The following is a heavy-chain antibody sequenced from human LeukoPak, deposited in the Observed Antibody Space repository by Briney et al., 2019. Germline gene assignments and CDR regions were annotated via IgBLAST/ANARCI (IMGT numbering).Heavy chain of an antibody. CDR1: GSTFSSYW. Sequence: GGSLRLSCEASGSTFSSYWMSWVRQAPGKGLEWVANINEDGSEKYYVESVKGRFTISRDNAKNSLYLQMDSLRAKDTAVYYCARDGPHYDFWSGPAYWGQGTLVTVSS. V-gene: IGHV3-7*05. CDR2: INEDGSEK. J-gene: IGHJ4*02. D-gene: IGHD3-3*01. CDR3: ARDGPHYDFWSGPAY.